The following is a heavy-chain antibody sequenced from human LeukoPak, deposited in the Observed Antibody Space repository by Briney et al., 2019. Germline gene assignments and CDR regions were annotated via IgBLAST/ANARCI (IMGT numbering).Heavy chain of an antibody. D-gene: IGHD3-10*01. V-gene: IGHV1-3*01. J-gene: IGHJ4*02. Sequence: ASVKISCKPSGYTFTNYAVHWVRQAPGQGLECMGWINGGNVYTKYSQTFQGRLTITKDTSASTVYMELSSLRSEDTAVYYCARDWTTSGFDSWGQGTLVTVSS. CDR2: INGGNVYT. CDR3: ARDWTTSGFDS. CDR1: GYTFTNYA.